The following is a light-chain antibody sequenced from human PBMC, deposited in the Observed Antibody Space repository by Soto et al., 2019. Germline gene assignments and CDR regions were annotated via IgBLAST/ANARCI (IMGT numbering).Light chain of an antibody. CDR2: GAS. CDR1: QSVSSNY. V-gene: IGKV3-20*01. Sequence: EIVLTQSPGTLSLSPGERANLYCRASQSVSSNYLAWYQQKPGQAPRLLIYGASIRATGIPDRFSGSGSGTAFTLTISRLEPEDFSVYYFQHYWRTAYTFGQGTTLEIK. J-gene: IGKJ2*01. CDR3: QHYWRTAYT.